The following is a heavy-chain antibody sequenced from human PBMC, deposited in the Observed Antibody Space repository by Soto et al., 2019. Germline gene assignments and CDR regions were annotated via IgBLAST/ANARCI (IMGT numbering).Heavy chain of an antibody. V-gene: IGHV1-69*01. CDR3: ARVGSEGYYYDSSGPN. Sequence: KVSCKASGGTFSSYAISWVRQAPGQGLEWMGGIIPIFGTANYAQKFQGRVTITADESTSTAYMELSSLRSEDTAVYYCARVGSEGYYYDSSGPNWGQGTLVTVSS. CDR1: GGTFSSYA. D-gene: IGHD3-22*01. J-gene: IGHJ4*02. CDR2: IIPIFGTA.